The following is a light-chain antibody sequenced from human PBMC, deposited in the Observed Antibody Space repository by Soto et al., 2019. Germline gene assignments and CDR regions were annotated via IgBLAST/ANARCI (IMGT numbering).Light chain of an antibody. CDR2: GAS. CDR1: QSVSSSY. Sequence: ESVLTQSPGTLSLSPGERATLSCRASQSVSSSYLAWYQQKPGQAPRLLIYGASGRATGIPDRFSGSGSGTDFTLTISRLEPDDFAVYYCQQYGSSPPVTFGQGTRLEIK. J-gene: IGKJ5*01. CDR3: QQYGSSPPVT. V-gene: IGKV3-20*01.